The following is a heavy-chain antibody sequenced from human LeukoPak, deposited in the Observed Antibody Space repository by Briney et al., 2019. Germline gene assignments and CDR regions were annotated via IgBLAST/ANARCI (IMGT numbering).Heavy chain of an antibody. D-gene: IGHD3-22*01. CDR2: IYYSGST. J-gene: IGHJ5*02. CDR1: GGSISSYY. V-gene: IGHV4-59*01. CDR3: ARYYYDSSGYDWFDP. Sequence: PSETLSLTCTVSGGSISSYYWSWLRQPPGKGLEWIGYIYYSGSTNYNPSLKRRVTISVDTSKNQFSLKLSSVTAADTAVYYCARYYYDSSGYDWFDPWGQGTLVTVSS.